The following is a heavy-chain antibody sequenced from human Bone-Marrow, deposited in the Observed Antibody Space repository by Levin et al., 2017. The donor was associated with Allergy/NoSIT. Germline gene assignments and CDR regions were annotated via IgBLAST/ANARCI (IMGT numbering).Heavy chain of an antibody. D-gene: IGHD3-22*01. CDR2: IYSGGST. Sequence: PGGSLRLSCVASGFSISSMYMTWVRQAPGKGLEWVAAIYSGGSTYYTDSVKGRFTISRDNSKNTLFLRMNSLRAEDTAVYYCARVTFDYYDRSDYYSDYWGQGTLVTVSS. J-gene: IGHJ4*02. CDR3: ARVTFDYYDRSDYYSDY. V-gene: IGHV3-53*01. CDR1: GFSISSMY.